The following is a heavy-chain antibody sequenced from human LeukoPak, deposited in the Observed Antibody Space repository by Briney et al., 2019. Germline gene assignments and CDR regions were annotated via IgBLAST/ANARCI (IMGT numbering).Heavy chain of an antibody. Sequence: SETLSLTCAVSGGSISSGGYSWSWIRQPPGKGLEWIGYIYHSGSTYYNPSLKSRVTISVDRSKNQFSLKLSPVTAADTAVYYCARAGCTNGVCYECDYWGQGTLVTVSS. CDR2: IYHSGST. J-gene: IGHJ4*02. D-gene: IGHD2-8*01. CDR1: GGSISSGGYS. CDR3: ARAGCTNGVCYECDY. V-gene: IGHV4-30-2*01.